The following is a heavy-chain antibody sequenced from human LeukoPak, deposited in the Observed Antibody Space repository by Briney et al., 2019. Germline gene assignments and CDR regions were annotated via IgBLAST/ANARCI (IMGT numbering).Heavy chain of an antibody. CDR1: GFTFSSYW. J-gene: IGHJ4*02. CDR3: ARPQWELLRPYYFDY. Sequence: GGSLRLSCAASGFTFSSYWMSWVRQAPGKGLEWVANIKQDGSEKCYVDSVKGRFTISRDNAKNSLYLQMSSLRAEDTAMYYCARPQWELLRPYYFDYWGQGTLVTVSS. D-gene: IGHD1-26*01. CDR2: IKQDGSEK. V-gene: IGHV3-7*01.